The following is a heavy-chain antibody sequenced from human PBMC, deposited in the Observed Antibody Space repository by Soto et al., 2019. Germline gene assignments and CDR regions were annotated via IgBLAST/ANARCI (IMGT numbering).Heavy chain of an antibody. J-gene: IGHJ4*02. CDR2: ISDNGANT. D-gene: IGHD6-25*01. CDR1: GFTFSNYA. Sequence: GGSLRLSCIASGFTFSNYAMSWVRQAPGKGLEWVPTISDNGANTFIGDSMKDHFDISRDNSKNTVFLHLSTVRAEDTAIYYCARAIGADFFDYWGQGTPVTV. V-gene: IGHV3-23*01. CDR3: ARAIGADFFDY.